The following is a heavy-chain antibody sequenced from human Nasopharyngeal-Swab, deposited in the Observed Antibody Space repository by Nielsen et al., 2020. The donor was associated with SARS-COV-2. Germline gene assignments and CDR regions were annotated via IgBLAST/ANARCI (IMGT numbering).Heavy chain of an antibody. CDR2: IVPALGLP. D-gene: IGHD5-12*01. CDR3: AREGEYGAYDAPDY. J-gene: IGHJ4*02. Sequence: WVRQAPGQGPEWMGGIVPALGLPNYAQKFRGRVTISADRSTTTSYLELSSLRSEDTAIYYCAREGEYGAYDAPDYWGQGTLGTVSS. V-gene: IGHV1-69*10.